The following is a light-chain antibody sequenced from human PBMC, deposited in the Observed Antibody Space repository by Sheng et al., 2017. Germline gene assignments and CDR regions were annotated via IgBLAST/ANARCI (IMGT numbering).Light chain of an antibody. CDR3: QQGNSFPLT. V-gene: IGKV1-12*01. CDR2: AAS. Sequence: DIQMTQSPSTLSASVGDRIIITCRARQNISSWLAWYQQKPGKAPRLLISAASNLRGGVPSRFSGSGSGTDFILTISNLQPEDFATYYCQQGNSFPLTFGGGTKVEIK. CDR1: QNISSW. J-gene: IGKJ4*01.